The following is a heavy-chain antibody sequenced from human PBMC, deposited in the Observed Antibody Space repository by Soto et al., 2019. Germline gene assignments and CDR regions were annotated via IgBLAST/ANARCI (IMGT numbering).Heavy chain of an antibody. V-gene: IGHV1-69*05. Sequence: SVKVSCKASGGTFSSYAISWVRQAPGQGLEWMGGIIPIYGTTNYAQKFQGRVTMTTDTSTSTAYMELRSLRSDDTAVYYCARARVVPAVPAPDYWGQGTLVTVSS. D-gene: IGHD2-2*01. CDR3: ARARVVPAVPAPDY. J-gene: IGHJ4*02. CDR1: GGTFSSYA. CDR2: IIPIYGTT.